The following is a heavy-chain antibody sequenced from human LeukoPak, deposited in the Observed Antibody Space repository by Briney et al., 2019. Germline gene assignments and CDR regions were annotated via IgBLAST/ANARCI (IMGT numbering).Heavy chain of an antibody. D-gene: IGHD5-18*01. V-gene: IGHV1-8*01. Sequence: GASVKVSCKASGYTFTSYDINWVRQATGQGLEWMGWMNPNSGNTGYAQKFQGRVTMTRNTSISTAYMELSSLRSEDTAVYYCARGSQLWFLFLNWGQGTLVTVSS. CDR1: GYTFTSYD. CDR2: MNPNSGNT. CDR3: ARGSQLWFLFLN. J-gene: IGHJ4*02.